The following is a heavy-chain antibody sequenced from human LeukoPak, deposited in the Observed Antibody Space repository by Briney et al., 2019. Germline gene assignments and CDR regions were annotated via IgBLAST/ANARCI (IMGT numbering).Heavy chain of an antibody. CDR1: GFTVSSDY. J-gene: IGHJ5*02. V-gene: IGHV3-53*05. CDR2: IYSGGST. CDR3: ARNWFDP. Sequence: PGGSLRLSCSASGFTVSSDYMSWVRQAPGKGLEWVSVIYSGGSTYYADSVKRRFTISRDKSKNTVYLQMSSLRFEDTAMYYCARNWFDPWGQRTLVTVSS.